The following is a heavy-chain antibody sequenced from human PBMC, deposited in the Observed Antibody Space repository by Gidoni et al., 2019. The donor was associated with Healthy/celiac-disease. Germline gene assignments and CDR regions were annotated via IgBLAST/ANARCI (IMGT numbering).Heavy chain of an antibody. J-gene: IGHJ6*02. V-gene: IGHV3-30*03. Sequence: QVQLVESGGGVVQPGRSLRLSCAASGFTFSSYGMHWVRQAPGKGLEWVAVISYDGSNKYYADSVKGRFTISRDNSKNTLYLQMNSLRAEDTAVYYCAYYDSSGRSRDYYYGMDVWGQGTTVTVSS. CDR3: AYYDSSGRSRDYYYGMDV. D-gene: IGHD3-22*01. CDR1: GFTFSSYG. CDR2: ISYDGSNK.